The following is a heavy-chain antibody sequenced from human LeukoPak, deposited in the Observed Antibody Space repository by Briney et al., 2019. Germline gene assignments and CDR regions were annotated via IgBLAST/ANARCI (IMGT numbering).Heavy chain of an antibody. CDR1: GFTFSGSA. Sequence: GGSLRLSCAASGFTFSGSAMHWVRQASGKGLEWVGRIRSKANSYATAYAASVTGRFTISRDDSKNTAYLQMNSLRAEDTAVYYCAKYEGTYYDFWSGYYHPSFDYWGQGTLVTVSS. CDR3: AKYEGTYYDFWSGYYHPSFDY. CDR2: IRSKANSYAT. V-gene: IGHV3-73*01. J-gene: IGHJ4*02. D-gene: IGHD3-3*01.